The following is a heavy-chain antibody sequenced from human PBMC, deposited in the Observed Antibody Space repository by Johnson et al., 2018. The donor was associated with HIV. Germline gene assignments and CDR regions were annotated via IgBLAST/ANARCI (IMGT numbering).Heavy chain of an antibody. CDR2: ISYDGSNK. CDR3: ASWGVGSSWNHDAFDI. CDR1: GFTFSIYG. V-gene: IGHV3-30*19. J-gene: IGHJ3*02. Sequence: QVQLVESGGGVVQSGRSLRLSCAASGFTFSIYGMHWVRQAPGKGLEWVAVISYDGSNKYYADSVKGRFTISRDNSKNTLYLQMNSLGAEDTAVYYCASWGVGSSWNHDAFDIWGQGTMVTVSS. D-gene: IGHD6-13*01.